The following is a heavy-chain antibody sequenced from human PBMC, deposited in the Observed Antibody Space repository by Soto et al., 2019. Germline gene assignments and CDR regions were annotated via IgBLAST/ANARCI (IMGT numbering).Heavy chain of an antibody. CDR3: AHSVVAGLGYYFDY. D-gene: IGHD6-19*01. J-gene: IGHJ4*02. CDR1: GFSLSTTRVG. CDR2: IYWDDDK. Sequence: QITLKESGPPLVKPTQTLTLTCTFSGFSLSTTRVGVGWIRQPPGKALEWLALIYWDDDKRYSPSLKSRLTIXXXTXXNQVVLTMTNMDPVDTATYYCAHSVVAGLGYYFDYWGQGTLVTVSS. V-gene: IGHV2-5*02.